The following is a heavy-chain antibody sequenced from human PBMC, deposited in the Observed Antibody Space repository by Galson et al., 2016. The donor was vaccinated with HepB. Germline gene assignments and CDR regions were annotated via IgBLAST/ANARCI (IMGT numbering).Heavy chain of an antibody. Sequence: SVKVSCKASGYTFTSHYMHWVRQAPGEGLEWMGVINSSGGSTSYAQKFQGRLTMTRDTSTSTVYMELSSLRSEDTAMYYCARAQMYFYDTRGLDYWGQGTLVTVSS. CDR3: ARAQMYFYDTRGLDY. CDR1: GYTFTSHY. V-gene: IGHV1-46*01. D-gene: IGHD3-22*01. CDR2: INSSGGST. J-gene: IGHJ4*02.